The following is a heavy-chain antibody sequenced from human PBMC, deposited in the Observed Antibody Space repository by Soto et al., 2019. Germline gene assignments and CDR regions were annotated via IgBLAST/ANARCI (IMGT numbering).Heavy chain of an antibody. D-gene: IGHD6-13*01. CDR3: ARSTSLGAAAVDY. J-gene: IGHJ4*02. Sequence: PSETLSLTCTVPGGSISSYYWSWIRQPPGKGLEWIGYIYYSGSTNYNPPLKSRVTISVDTSKNQFSLKLSSVTAADTAVYYCARSTSLGAAAVDYWGQGTLVTVS. CDR1: GGSISSYY. CDR2: IYYSGST. V-gene: IGHV4-59*08.